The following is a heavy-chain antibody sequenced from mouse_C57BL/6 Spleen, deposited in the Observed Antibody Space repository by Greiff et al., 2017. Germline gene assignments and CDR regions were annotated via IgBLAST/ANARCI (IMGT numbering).Heavy chain of an antibody. V-gene: IGHV1-69*01. CDR2: IDPSDSYT. CDR3: ARPLYDYFAY. CDR1: GYTFTSYW. Sequence: QVQLQQPGAELVMPGASVKLSCKASGYTFTSYWMHWVKQRPGQGLAWIGEIDPSDSYTNYNQKFKGKSTLTVDKSSSTAYMQLSSLTSEDSAVYYCARPLYDYFAYWGQGTLVTVSA. J-gene: IGHJ3*01. D-gene: IGHD2-4*01.